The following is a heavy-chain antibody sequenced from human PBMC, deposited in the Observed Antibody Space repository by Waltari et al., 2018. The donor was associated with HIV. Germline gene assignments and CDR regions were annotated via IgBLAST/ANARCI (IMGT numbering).Heavy chain of an antibody. V-gene: IGHV3-23*01. D-gene: IGHD1-1*01. CDR3: AIQHNPLHNYYYGMDV. J-gene: IGHJ6*02. Sequence: EVQLLESGGGLVQPGGALRLSCVAPGVTLRNYGLSWVRQAPGKGLEWVSGLSGSGGSTHYADSVKGRFTISRDNSKDTLYLQMNTLRAEDTAVYYCAIQHNPLHNYYYGMDVWGQGTTVTVSS. CDR1: GVTLRNYG. CDR2: LSGSGGST.